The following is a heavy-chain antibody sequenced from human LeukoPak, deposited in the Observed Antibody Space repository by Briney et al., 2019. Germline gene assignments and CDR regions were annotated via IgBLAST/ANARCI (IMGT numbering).Heavy chain of an antibody. J-gene: IGHJ6*03. CDR3: ATQTEMTTVKSYYYYMDV. D-gene: IGHD5-24*01. Sequence: SETLSFTCAVYGGSFSGYYWSWIRQPPGKGLEWIGEINHSGSTNYNPSLKSRVTISVDTSKNQFSLKLSSVTAADTAVYYCATQTEMTTVKSYYYYMDVWGKGTTVTVSS. CDR2: INHSGST. CDR1: GGSFSGYY. V-gene: IGHV4-34*01.